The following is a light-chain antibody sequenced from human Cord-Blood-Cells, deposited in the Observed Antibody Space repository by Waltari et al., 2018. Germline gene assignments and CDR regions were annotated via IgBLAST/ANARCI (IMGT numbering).Light chain of an antibody. V-gene: IGLV2-11*01. Sequence: QSALTQPRSVSGSPGQSVTISCPGTSSDVGGYNYVSWYQQHPGKAPKLMIYDVSKRPSGVPDRFSGSKSGNMASLTISGLQAEDEADYYCCSYAGSYTVVFGGGTKLTVL. CDR3: CSYAGSYTVV. CDR1: SSDVGGYNY. CDR2: DVS. J-gene: IGLJ2*01.